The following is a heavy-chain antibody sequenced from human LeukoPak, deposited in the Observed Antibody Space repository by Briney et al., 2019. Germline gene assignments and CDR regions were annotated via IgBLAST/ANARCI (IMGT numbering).Heavy chain of an antibody. V-gene: IGHV1-18*01. D-gene: IGHD1-26*01. CDR1: GYTFTSYG. Sequence: GPVKVSCKASGYTFTSYGISWVRQAPGQGLEWMGWISAYNGNTNYAQKLQGRVTMTTDTSTSTAYMELRSLRSDDTAVYYCARDRAYSGSYLTVDPWGQGTLVTVSS. J-gene: IGHJ5*02. CDR3: ARDRAYSGSYLTVDP. CDR2: ISAYNGNT.